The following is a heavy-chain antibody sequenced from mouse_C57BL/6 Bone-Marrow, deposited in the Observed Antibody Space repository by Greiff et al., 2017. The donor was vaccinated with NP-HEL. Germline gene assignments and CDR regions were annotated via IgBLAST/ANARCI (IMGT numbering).Heavy chain of an antibody. J-gene: IGHJ4*01. CDR2: IWSDGST. V-gene: IGHV2-6-1*01. CDR1: GFSLTSYG. CDR3: ARQGLLWPFFYAMDY. Sequence: QVQLKESGPGLVAPSQSLSITCTVSGFSLTSYGVHWVRQPPGKGLEWLVVIWSDGSTTYNSALKSRLSISKDNSKSQVFLKMNSLQTDDTAMYYCARQGLLWPFFYAMDYWGQGTSVTVSS. D-gene: IGHD2-1*01.